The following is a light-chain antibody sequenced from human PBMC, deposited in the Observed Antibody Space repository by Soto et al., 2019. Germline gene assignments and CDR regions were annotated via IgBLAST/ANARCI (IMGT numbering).Light chain of an antibody. CDR2: GTT. Sequence: EIVMTQSPATLSVSPGERVTLSCRASQSVSRKLAWYQQKPGQAPRLLIYGTTTRATGIPARFSGSGSGTEFNLTISSLQSEDFGIYYCQQYGHWHTYTFGKGTTLE. J-gene: IGKJ2*01. CDR3: QQYGHWHTYT. V-gene: IGKV3-15*01. CDR1: QSVSRK.